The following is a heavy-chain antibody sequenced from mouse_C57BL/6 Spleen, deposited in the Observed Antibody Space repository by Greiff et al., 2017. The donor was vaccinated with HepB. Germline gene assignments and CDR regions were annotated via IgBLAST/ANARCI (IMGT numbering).Heavy chain of an antibody. V-gene: IGHV1-81*01. CDR2: IYPRSGNT. CDR1: GYTFTSYG. CDR3: ARFGGYYEYFDV. D-gene: IGHD2-3*01. Sequence: QVQLQQSGAELARPGASVKLSCKASGYTFTSYGISWVKQRTGQGLEWIGEIYPRSGNTYYNEKFKGKATLTADKPSSTAYMELRSLTSEDSAVYFCARFGGYYEYFDVWGTGTTVTVSS. J-gene: IGHJ1*03.